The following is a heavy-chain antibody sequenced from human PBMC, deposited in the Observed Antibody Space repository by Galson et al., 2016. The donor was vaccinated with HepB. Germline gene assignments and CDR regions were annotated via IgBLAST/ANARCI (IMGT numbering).Heavy chain of an antibody. V-gene: IGHV3-30*18. D-gene: IGHD3-22*01. CDR2: ISYDRSNK. CDR1: GFTFRPYG. Sequence: SLRLSCAASGFTFRPYGLHWVRQAPGKGLEWVAVISYDRSNKNYAASVKGRFTISRDNFKNTLHLQMNSLRAEDTAVYYCAKGRRDTSGYAHWGQGTVVTVSS. CDR3: AKGRRDTSGYAH. J-gene: IGHJ3*01.